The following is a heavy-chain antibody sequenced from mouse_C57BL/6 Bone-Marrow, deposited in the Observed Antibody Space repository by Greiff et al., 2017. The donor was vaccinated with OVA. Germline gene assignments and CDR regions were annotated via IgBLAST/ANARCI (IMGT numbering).Heavy chain of an antibody. CDR3: ARGGHYYGSSYRFAY. D-gene: IGHD1-1*01. V-gene: IGHV1-54*01. CDR1: GYAFTNYL. Sequence: LQESGAELVRPGTSVKVSCKASGYAFTNYLIEWVKQRPGQGLEWIGVINPGSGGTNYNEKFKGKATLTADKSSSTAYMQLSSLTSEDSAVYFCARGGHYYGSSYRFAYWGQGTLVTVSA. J-gene: IGHJ3*01. CDR2: INPGSGGT.